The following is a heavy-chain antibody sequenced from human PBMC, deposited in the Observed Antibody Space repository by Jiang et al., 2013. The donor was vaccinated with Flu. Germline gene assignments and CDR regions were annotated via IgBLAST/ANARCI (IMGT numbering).Heavy chain of an antibody. D-gene: IGHD6-6*01. V-gene: IGHV2-5*02. Sequence: KPTQTLTLTCTFSGFSLSTSGVGVGWIRQPPGKALEWLALIYWDDDKRYSPSLKSRLTITKDTSKNQVVLTMTNMDPVDTATYYCAHFYSSSSVKGLWWFDPWGQGTLVTVSS. J-gene: IGHJ5*02. CDR3: AHFYSSSSVKGLWWFDP. CDR2: IYWDDDK. CDR1: GFSLSTSGVG.